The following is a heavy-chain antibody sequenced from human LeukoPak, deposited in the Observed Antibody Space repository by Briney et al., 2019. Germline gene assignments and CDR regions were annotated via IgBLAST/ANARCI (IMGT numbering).Heavy chain of an antibody. D-gene: IGHD4-17*01. Sequence: PSETLSLTCTVSGGSISSGSYYWSWIRQPAGKGLEWIGRIYTSGSTNYNPSLKSRVTISVDTSKNQFSLKLSSVTAADTAVYYCARDSGLRRPGSFDYWGQGTLVTVSS. CDR1: GGSISSGSYY. CDR2: IYTSGST. J-gene: IGHJ4*02. CDR3: ARDSGLRRPGSFDY. V-gene: IGHV4-61*02.